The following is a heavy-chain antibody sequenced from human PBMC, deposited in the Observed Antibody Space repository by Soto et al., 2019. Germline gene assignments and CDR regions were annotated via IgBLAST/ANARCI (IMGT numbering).Heavy chain of an antibody. CDR3: ARDLTGTSSEYYYYGMDV. V-gene: IGHV1-69*13. Sequence: SVKVSCKASGGTFSSYAISWVRQAPGQGLEWMGGIIPIFGTANYAQKFQGRVTITADESTSTAYMELSSLRSEDTAVYYCARDLTGTSSEYYYYGMDVWGQGTTVTVSS. CDR1: GGTFSSYA. J-gene: IGHJ6*02. CDR2: IIPIFGTA. D-gene: IGHD1-7*01.